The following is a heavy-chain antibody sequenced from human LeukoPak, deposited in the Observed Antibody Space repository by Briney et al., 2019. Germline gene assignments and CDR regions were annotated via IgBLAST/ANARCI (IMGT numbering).Heavy chain of an antibody. CDR3: VKDNGRWFDP. CDR2: IYYSGST. D-gene: IGHD1-26*01. Sequence: SETLSLTCTVSGGSISSYYWSWIRQPPGKGLEWIGYIYYSGSTNYNPSLKSRVTISIDPSKNQFSLKLSSVTAADTAIYYCVKDNGRWFDPWGQGTLVIVSS. CDR1: GGSISSYY. V-gene: IGHV4-59*01. J-gene: IGHJ5*02.